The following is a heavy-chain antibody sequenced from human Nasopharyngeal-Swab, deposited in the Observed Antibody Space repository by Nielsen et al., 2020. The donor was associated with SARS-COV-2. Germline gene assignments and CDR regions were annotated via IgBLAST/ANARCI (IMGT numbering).Heavy chain of an antibody. J-gene: IGHJ5*02. Sequence: ASVKVSCKASGYTFTSYAMNWVRQAPGKGLEWMGGFDPEDGETIYAQKFQGRVTMTEDTSTDTAYMELSSLRSEDTAVYYCATGRVTTFFSWFDPWGQGTLVTVSS. D-gene: IGHD4-17*01. CDR3: ATGRVTTFFSWFDP. CDR1: GYTFTSYA. V-gene: IGHV1-24*01. CDR2: FDPEDGET.